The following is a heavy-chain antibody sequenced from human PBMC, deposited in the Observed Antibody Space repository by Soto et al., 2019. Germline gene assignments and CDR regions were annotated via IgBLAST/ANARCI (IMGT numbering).Heavy chain of an antibody. CDR3: AEGRNYGGFGSAP. V-gene: IGHV4-59*01. D-gene: IGHD4-17*01. CDR1: GGSISSYY. Sequence: SETLSLTCTVSGGSISSYYWSWIRQPPGKGLEWIGYIYYSGSTNYNPSLKSRVTISVDTSKNQFSLKLSSVTAADTAVYYCAEGRNYGGFGSAPWGKGTLVPVSS. J-gene: IGHJ5*02. CDR2: IYYSGST.